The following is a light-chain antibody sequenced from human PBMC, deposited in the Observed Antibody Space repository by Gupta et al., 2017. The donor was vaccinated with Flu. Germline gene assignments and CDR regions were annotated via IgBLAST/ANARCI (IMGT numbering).Light chain of an antibody. CDR2: GAS. CDR1: QSVSSN. Sequence: IVMTQSPATLSVSPGERATLSCRASQSVSSNLAWYQQKPGQAPRLLIYGASTRATGIPARFSGSGSGTEFTLTISSLQSEDFAVYYCQQDNNWPPIFGGGTKVEIK. J-gene: IGKJ4*01. CDR3: QQDNNWPPI. V-gene: IGKV3-15*01.